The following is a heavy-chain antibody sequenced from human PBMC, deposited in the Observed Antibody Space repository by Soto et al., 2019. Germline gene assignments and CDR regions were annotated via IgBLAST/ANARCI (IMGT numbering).Heavy chain of an antibody. CDR3: ARDAYSNYVALDYGMDV. CDR2: ISYDGSNK. Sequence: GGSLRLSCAASGFTFSSYAMHWVRQAPGKGLEWVAVISYDGSNKYYADSVKGRFTISRDNSKNTLYLQMNSLRAEDTAVYYCARDAYSNYVALDYGMDVWGQGTTVTVSS. D-gene: IGHD4-4*01. V-gene: IGHV3-30-3*01. J-gene: IGHJ6*02. CDR1: GFTFSSYA.